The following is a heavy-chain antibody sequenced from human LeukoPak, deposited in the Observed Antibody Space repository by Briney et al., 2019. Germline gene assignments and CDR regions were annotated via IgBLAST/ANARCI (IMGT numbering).Heavy chain of an antibody. V-gene: IGHV3-15*01. CDR1: GFTFTNAW. CDR3: ARESGYIVVVPAAPNWFDP. D-gene: IGHD2-2*01. J-gene: IGHJ5*02. Sequence: PGGSLRLSCAASGFTFTNAWMTWVRQAPGKGLEWVGRIKSKTDGGTTDYAAPVKGRFTISRDDSKNTLYLQMNSLKIEDTAVYYCARESGYIVVVPAAPNWFDPWGQGTLVTVSS. CDR2: IKSKTDGGTT.